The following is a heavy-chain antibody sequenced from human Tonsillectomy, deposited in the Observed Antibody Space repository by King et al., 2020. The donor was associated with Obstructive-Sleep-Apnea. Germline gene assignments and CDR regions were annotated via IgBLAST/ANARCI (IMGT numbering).Heavy chain of an antibody. J-gene: IGHJ3*02. V-gene: IGHV3-23*04. D-gene: IGHD3-9*01. CDR1: GFTFSSYA. Sequence: VQLVESGGGLVQPGGSLRLSCVASGFTFSSYAMSWVRQAGKGLEWVSSIRGSGGTTDYADSVKGRFTISRDNSKNTLYLQMNSLRAEDTAVYYCAKSTYDILTGYHDAFDIWGQGTVVTVSS. CDR2: IRGSGGTT. CDR3: AKSTYDILTGYHDAFDI.